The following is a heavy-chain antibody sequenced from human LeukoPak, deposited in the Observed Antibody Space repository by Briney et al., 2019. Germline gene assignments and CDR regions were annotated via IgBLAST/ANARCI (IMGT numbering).Heavy chain of an antibody. CDR1: GFTFSSYS. J-gene: IGHJ4*02. CDR3: AKARDGSIYMYYFDY. V-gene: IGHV3-48*01. CDR2: ISSSSSTI. Sequence: GGSLRLSCAASGFTFSSYSMNWVRQAPGKGLEWVSYISSSSSTIYYADSVKGRFTISRDNSKNTLYLQMNSLRAEDTAVYYCAKARDGSIYMYYFDYWGQGTLVTVSS. D-gene: IGHD5-24*01.